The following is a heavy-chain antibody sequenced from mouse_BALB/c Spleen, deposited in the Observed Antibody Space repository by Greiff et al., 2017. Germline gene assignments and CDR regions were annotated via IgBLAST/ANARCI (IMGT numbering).Heavy chain of an antibody. CDR1: GFTFSSYA. Sequence: EVQFQESGGGLVKPGGSLKLSCAASGFTFSSYAMSWVRQTPEKRLEWVATISSGGSYTYYPDSVKGRFTISRDNAKNTLYLQMSSLRSEDTAMYYCARHYDAMDYWGQGTSVTVSS. CDR2: ISSGGSYT. V-gene: IGHV5-9-3*01. J-gene: IGHJ4*01. CDR3: ARHYDAMDY.